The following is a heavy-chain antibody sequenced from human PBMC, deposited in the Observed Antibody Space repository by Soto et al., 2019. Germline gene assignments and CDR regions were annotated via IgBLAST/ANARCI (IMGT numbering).Heavy chain of an antibody. CDR2: MNPNSGNT. Sequence: QVQLVQSGAEVKKPGASVKVSCKASGYTFISYDINWVRQATGQGLEWMGWMNPNSGNTGYAQKFQGRVTMTRSTSISTAYMELTSLTSEDTPVYYWARGQKYLGAFDIWGQGTLVTVSS. J-gene: IGHJ3*02. V-gene: IGHV1-8*01. CDR1: GYTFISYD. CDR3: ARGQKYLGAFDI.